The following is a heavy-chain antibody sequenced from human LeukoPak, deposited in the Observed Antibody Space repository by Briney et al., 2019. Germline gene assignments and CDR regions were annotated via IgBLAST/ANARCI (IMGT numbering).Heavy chain of an antibody. D-gene: IGHD2/OR15-2a*01. CDR3: TTEYYASGALTPIDY. Sequence: GGSLRLSCAASGFTFSSYSMNWVRQAPGKGLEWVSSISSSRSYIYYADSVKGRFTISRDNAKNSLYLQMNSLRAEDTAVYYCTTEYYASGALTPIDYWGQGTLVTVSS. CDR2: ISSSRSYI. CDR1: GFTFSSYS. V-gene: IGHV3-21*01. J-gene: IGHJ4*02.